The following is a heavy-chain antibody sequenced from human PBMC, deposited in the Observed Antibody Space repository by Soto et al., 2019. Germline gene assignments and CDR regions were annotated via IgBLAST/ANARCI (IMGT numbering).Heavy chain of an antibody. CDR3: AREAGGIRYGCNSWYFDL. CDR1: GYTFTSYG. J-gene: IGHJ2*01. Sequence: QVQLVQSGAEVKKPEASVKVSCKASGYTFTSYGISWVRQAPGQGLEWMGWISAYNGNTNYAQKLQGRVTMTADTSTSTAYMELRSLRADDTAVYYCAREAGGIRYGCNSWYFDLWGRGTLVTVSS. CDR2: ISAYNGNT. V-gene: IGHV1-18*01. D-gene: IGHD3-16*01.